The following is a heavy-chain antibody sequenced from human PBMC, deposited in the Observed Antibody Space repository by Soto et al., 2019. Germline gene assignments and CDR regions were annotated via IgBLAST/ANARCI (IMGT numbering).Heavy chain of an antibody. J-gene: IGHJ6*02. V-gene: IGHV3-30*18. CDR2: ISYDGSNK. Sequence: LRLSCAASGFTFSSYGMHWVRQAPGKGLEWVAVISYDGSNKYYADSVKGRFTISRDNSKNALYLQMNSLRAEDTAVYYCAKRHYDFWSGYYTYYYGMDVWGQGTTVTVS. D-gene: IGHD3-3*01. CDR3: AKRHYDFWSGYYTYYYGMDV. CDR1: GFTFSSYG.